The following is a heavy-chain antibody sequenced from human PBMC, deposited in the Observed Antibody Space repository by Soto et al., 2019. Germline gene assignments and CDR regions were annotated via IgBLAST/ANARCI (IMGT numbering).Heavy chain of an antibody. V-gene: IGHV3-21*01. CDR3: ARDSGSSSDYYGMDV. Sequence: EVQLVDSGGGLVKPGGSLRLSCAASGFIFTSYSMNWVRQAPGKGLEWVSSISSSSSYIYYADSVKGRFTISRDNAKNSLYLQMSSLRAEDKAVDYCARDSGSSSDYYGMDVLGQGTTVTVSS. CDR1: GFIFTSYS. CDR2: ISSSSSYI. J-gene: IGHJ6*01. D-gene: IGHD6-13*01.